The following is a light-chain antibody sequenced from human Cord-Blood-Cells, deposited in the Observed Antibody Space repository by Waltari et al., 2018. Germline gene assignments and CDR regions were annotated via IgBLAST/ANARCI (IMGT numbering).Light chain of an antibody. Sequence: EIVLKQSPATLSLSPGERATLSCSASQSVSSYLAWYQQKPGQAPRLLIYDASNRATGIPARFSGSGSGTDFTLTTSSLEPEDFAVYYCQQRSNWPPITFGQGTRLEIK. CDR1: QSVSSY. J-gene: IGKJ5*01. CDR3: QQRSNWPPIT. V-gene: IGKV3-11*01. CDR2: DAS.